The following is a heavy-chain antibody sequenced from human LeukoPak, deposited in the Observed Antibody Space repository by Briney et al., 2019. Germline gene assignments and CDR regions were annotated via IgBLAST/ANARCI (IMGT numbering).Heavy chain of an antibody. V-gene: IGHV4-4*09. CDR2: IYTSGST. Sequence: SETLSLTCTISGGSISSYYWGWIRQPPGKGLEWIGYIYTSGSTNYNPSLKSRVTISVDTSKNQFSLKLSSVTAADTAVYYCARLAAAGRLDYWGQGTLVTVSS. CDR3: ARLAAAGRLDY. D-gene: IGHD6-13*01. J-gene: IGHJ4*02. CDR1: GGSISSYY.